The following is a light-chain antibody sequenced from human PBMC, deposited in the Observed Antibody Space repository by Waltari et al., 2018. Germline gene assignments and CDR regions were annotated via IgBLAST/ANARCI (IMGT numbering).Light chain of an antibody. CDR3: QHRRNWPLT. Sequence: EIVLTQSPATLSLSPGERATLSCRASQSVGSYLGWYQQKPGQAPRLLIYETSNRATGVPARFSGSGSGTDSTLTISSLEPEDFAVYYCQHRRNWPLTFGGGTKVEI. J-gene: IGKJ4*01. CDR2: ETS. V-gene: IGKV3-11*01. CDR1: QSVGSY.